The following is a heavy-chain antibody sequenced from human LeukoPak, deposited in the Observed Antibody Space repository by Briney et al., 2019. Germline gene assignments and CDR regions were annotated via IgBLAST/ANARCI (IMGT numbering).Heavy chain of an antibody. D-gene: IGHD3-3*01. CDR3: ARDGYYDFWSGYYGGLDY. V-gene: IGHV1-18*01. CDR1: GYTFTSYG. J-gene: IGHJ4*02. Sequence: ASVKVSCKASGYTFTSYGISWVRQAPGQGLEWMGWISAYNGNTNYAQKLQGRVTMTTDTSTSTAYMGLRSLRSDDTAVYYCARDGYYDFWSGYYGGLDYWGQGTLVTVSS. CDR2: ISAYNGNT.